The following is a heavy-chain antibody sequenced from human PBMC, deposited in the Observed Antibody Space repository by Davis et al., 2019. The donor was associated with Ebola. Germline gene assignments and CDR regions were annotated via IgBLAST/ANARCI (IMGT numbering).Heavy chain of an antibody. CDR2: IYYSGST. Sequence: SETLSLTCTVSGGSISSYYWSWIRQPPGKGLEWIGYIYYSGSTTYNPSLKSRVTISVDASKNQFSLKLSSVTAADTAVYYCARLDNSWGQGTLVTVSS. D-gene: IGHD1-1*01. CDR1: GGSISSYY. CDR3: ARLDNS. J-gene: IGHJ4*02. V-gene: IGHV4-59*08.